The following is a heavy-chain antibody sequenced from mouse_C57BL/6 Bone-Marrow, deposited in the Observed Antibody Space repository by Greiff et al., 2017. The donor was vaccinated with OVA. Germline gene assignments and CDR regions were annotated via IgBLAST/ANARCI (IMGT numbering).Heavy chain of an antibody. Sequence: QVQLKQSDAELVKPGASVTISCTVSGYTFTDHTLNWMKQRPEQGLAWIGYIYPRDGSTKYNEKFKCKAQLTADKASSTAYMQLNSLTSEDSAVYFCARGYYYAMDYWGQGTSVTVSS. V-gene: IGHV1-78*01. CDR3: ARGYYYAMDY. CDR2: IYPRDGST. CDR1: GYTFTDHT. D-gene: IGHD2-2*01. J-gene: IGHJ4*01.